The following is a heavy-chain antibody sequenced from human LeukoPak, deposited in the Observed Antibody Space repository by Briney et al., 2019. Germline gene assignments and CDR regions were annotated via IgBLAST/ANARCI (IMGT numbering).Heavy chain of an antibody. Sequence: ASVKVSCKASGDSFSSYCIHWVRQAPGQGLEWMGIINPSGGSTSYAQKFQGRVTMTRDTSTSTVYMELSSLRSEDTAVYYCARGQWLVQNHAFDIWGQGTMVTVSS. D-gene: IGHD6-19*01. CDR1: GDSFSSYC. CDR2: INPSGGST. J-gene: IGHJ3*02. CDR3: ARGQWLVQNHAFDI. V-gene: IGHV1-46*01.